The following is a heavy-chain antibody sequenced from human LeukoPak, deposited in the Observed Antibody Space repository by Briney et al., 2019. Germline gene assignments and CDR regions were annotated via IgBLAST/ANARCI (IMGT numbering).Heavy chain of an antibody. Sequence: GASVKVSCKASGYTFTGYYMHWVRQAPGQGLEWMGWINPNSGGTNYAQKFQGRVTMTRDTSISTAYMELSRLRSDDTAVYYCARPYYDYVWGSYRYNNWFDPWGQGTLVTVSS. V-gene: IGHV1-2*02. D-gene: IGHD3-16*02. J-gene: IGHJ5*02. CDR1: GYTFTGYY. CDR3: ARPYYDYVWGSYRYNNWFDP. CDR2: INPNSGGT.